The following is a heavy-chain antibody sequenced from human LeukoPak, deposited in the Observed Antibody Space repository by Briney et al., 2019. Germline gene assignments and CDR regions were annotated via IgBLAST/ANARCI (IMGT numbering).Heavy chain of an antibody. Sequence: SGPTLVNPTQTLTLTCTFSGFSLTTSGVAVGWIRQPPGKALEWLALIYWNDDKRYSPSLKSRLTITKDTSKNQVVLTMTNMDPVDTATYYCAHLGDVGYWSSSSCLVWFDPWGQGTLVTVSS. J-gene: IGHJ5*02. CDR2: IYWNDDK. V-gene: IGHV2-5*01. D-gene: IGHD2-2*01. CDR3: AHLGDVGYWSSSSCLVWFDP. CDR1: GFSLTTSGVA.